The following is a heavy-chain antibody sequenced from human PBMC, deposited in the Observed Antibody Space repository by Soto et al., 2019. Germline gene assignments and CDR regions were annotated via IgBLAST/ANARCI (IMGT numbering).Heavy chain of an antibody. Sequence: EVQLAESGGGLAQPGGSLRLSCAASGFTLSGYAMDWVRQAPGKGLEYVSGISSNGVGTYYANSVQGRFTISRDNSKNWVYFQMGSLSPEERAVYYWAGRPRRNFYYMDVWGKGTTVPVSS. CDR3: AGRPRRNFYYMDV. J-gene: IGHJ6*03. V-gene: IGHV3-64*01. CDR2: ISSNGVGT. CDR1: GFTLSGYA. D-gene: IGHD6-6*01.